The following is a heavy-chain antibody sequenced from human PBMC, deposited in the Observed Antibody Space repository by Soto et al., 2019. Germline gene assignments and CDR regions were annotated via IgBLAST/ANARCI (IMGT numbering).Heavy chain of an antibody. CDR2: ISSSSSTI. Sequence: EVQLVESGGGLVQPGGSLRLSCAASGFTFSSYSMNWVRQAPGKGLEWVSYISSSSSTIYYADSVKGRFTISRDNAKNSLYLQMNSLRAEDTAVYYCARDRSYYDILTGESYYYYGMDVWGQGTTVTVSS. J-gene: IGHJ6*02. D-gene: IGHD3-9*01. CDR1: GFTFSSYS. V-gene: IGHV3-48*01. CDR3: ARDRSYYDILTGESYYYYGMDV.